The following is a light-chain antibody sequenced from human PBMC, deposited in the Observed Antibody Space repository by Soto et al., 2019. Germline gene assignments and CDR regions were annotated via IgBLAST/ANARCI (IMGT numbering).Light chain of an antibody. J-gene: IGKJ1*01. CDR1: QSISSY. CDR3: QQRYSTQWT. V-gene: IGKV1-39*01. Sequence: DIQMTQSPSSLSASVGDRVTITCRASQSISSYLNWYQQKPGKAPKLLIYAASSLQSGVPSRFSGSGSGTDFTLTISSLQPEDFATYYCQQRYSTQWTLAQGTNVDIK. CDR2: AAS.